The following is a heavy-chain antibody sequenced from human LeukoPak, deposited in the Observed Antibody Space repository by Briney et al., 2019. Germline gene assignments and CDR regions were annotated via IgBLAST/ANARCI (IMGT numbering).Heavy chain of an antibody. CDR1: GFTFSSYG. J-gene: IGHJ4*02. CDR3: AREYNSLDY. Sequence: GRSLRLSCAASGFTFSSYGIHWVRQAPGKGLEWVAVISYDGSNEYYADSVKGRFTISRDNSKNTLYLQMNSLRAEDTAVYYCAREYNSLDYWGQGTLVTVST. D-gene: IGHD1-14*01. CDR2: ISYDGSNE. V-gene: IGHV3-30*03.